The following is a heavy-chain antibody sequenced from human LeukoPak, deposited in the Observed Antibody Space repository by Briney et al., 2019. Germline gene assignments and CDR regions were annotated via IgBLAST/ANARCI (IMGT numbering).Heavy chain of an antibody. J-gene: IGHJ4*02. CDR2: IIPIFGTA. Sequence: SVKVSCKASGGTFSSYAISWVRQAPGQWLEWMGGIIPIFGTANYAQKFQGRVTITADESTSTAYMELSSLRSEGTAVYYCARVAAAAGKVRWGQGTLVTVSS. CDR3: ARVAAAAGKVR. D-gene: IGHD6-13*01. V-gene: IGHV1-69*01. CDR1: GGTFSSYA.